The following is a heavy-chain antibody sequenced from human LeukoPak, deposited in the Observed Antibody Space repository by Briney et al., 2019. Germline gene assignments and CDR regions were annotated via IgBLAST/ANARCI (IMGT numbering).Heavy chain of an antibody. D-gene: IGHD6-6*01. J-gene: IGHJ4*02. V-gene: IGHV1-69*13. Sequence: ASVKVCCKASGGTCSSYAISWVRQAPGQGLEWMGVIILIFGTANYAQKFQGRVTITADESTSTAYMELSSLRYEDTAVYYCARDAHHIAARGYYFDYWGQGTLVAVSS. CDR1: GGTCSSYA. CDR2: IILIFGTA. CDR3: ARDAHHIAARGYYFDY.